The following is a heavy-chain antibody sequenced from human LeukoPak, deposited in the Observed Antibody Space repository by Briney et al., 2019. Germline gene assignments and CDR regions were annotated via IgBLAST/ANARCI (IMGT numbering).Heavy chain of an antibody. Sequence: SETLSLTCAVYGGSFSGYYWSWTRQPPGKGLEWIGEINHSGSTNYNPSLKSRVTISVDTSKNQFSLKLSSVTAADTAVYYCARPPRYCSSTSCYLGYWGQGTLVTVSS. J-gene: IGHJ4*02. D-gene: IGHD2-2*01. V-gene: IGHV4-34*01. CDR1: GGSFSGYY. CDR2: INHSGST. CDR3: ARPPRYCSSTSCYLGY.